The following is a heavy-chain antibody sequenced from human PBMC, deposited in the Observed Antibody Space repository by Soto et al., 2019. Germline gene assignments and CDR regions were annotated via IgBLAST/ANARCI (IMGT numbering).Heavy chain of an antibody. D-gene: IGHD3-22*01. V-gene: IGHV3-9*01. Sequence: EVQLVESGGGLVQPGRSLRLSCAASGFTFDDYAMHWVRQAPGKGLEWVSGISWNSGSIGYADSVKGRFTISRDNAKNSLYLQMNSLRAEDTALYYCARGLYDSSGYYYEWPDYWGQGTLVTVSS. CDR2: ISWNSGSI. CDR1: GFTFDDYA. CDR3: ARGLYDSSGYYYEWPDY. J-gene: IGHJ4*02.